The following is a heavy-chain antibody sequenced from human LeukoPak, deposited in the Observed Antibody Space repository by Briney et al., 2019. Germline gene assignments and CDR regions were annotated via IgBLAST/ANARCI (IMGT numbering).Heavy chain of an antibody. Sequence: PSETLSLTCGVHGGSFSFYYWTWIRQPPGKGLEWIGEINHSGTTNYNPSLKSRVTISVDTSENQFSLKLTSVTAADTALYYCARALRDYRSGSYLHYFDYLGQGDLVTVSS. D-gene: IGHD6-19*01. CDR3: ARALRDYRSGSYLHYFDY. CDR2: INHSGTT. CDR1: GGSFSFYY. V-gene: IGHV4-34*01. J-gene: IGHJ4*02.